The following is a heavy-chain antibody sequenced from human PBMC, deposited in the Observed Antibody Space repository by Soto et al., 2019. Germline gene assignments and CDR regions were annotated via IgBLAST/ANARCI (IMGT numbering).Heavy chain of an antibody. D-gene: IGHD6-19*01. CDR3: AKDSPDSDSGWTFDY. Sequence: PGGSLRLSCAASGFTFSSYGMHWVRQAPGKGLEWVAVISYDGSNKYYADSVKGRFTISRDNSKNTLYLQMNSLRAEDTAVYYCAKDSPDSDSGWTFDYWGQGTLVTVSS. J-gene: IGHJ4*02. CDR1: GFTFSSYG. CDR2: ISYDGSNK. V-gene: IGHV3-30*18.